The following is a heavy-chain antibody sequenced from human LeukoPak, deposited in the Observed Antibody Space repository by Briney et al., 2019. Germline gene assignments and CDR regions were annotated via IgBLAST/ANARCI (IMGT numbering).Heavy chain of an antibody. CDR1: GFTFSSYS. CDR2: ISSSSSYI. CDR3: ARLELGAWADWLLWDPHYGMDV. J-gene: IGHJ6*02. D-gene: IGHD3-9*01. V-gene: IGHV3-21*01. Sequence: GGSLRLSCAASGFTFSSYSMNWVRQAPGKGLEWVSSISSSSSYIYYADSVKGRFTISRDNAKNSLYLQMNSLRAEDTAVYYCARLELGAWADWLLWDPHYGMDVWGQGTTVTVSS.